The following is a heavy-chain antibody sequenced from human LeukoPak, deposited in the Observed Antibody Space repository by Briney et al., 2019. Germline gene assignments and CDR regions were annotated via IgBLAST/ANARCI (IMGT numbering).Heavy chain of an antibody. CDR1: GFTFSSYS. CDR2: ISSSSGST. CDR3: ARSAPAAAGTGPMDV. J-gene: IGHJ6*03. Sequence: SGGSLRLSCAASGFTFSSYSMSWVRQAPGKGLEWVSSISSSSGSTNYADSVQGRFTISRDNARNSLYLQMNSLRAEDTTVYYCARSAPAAAGTGPMDVWGKGTTVTVSS. V-gene: IGHV3-21*01. D-gene: IGHD6-13*01.